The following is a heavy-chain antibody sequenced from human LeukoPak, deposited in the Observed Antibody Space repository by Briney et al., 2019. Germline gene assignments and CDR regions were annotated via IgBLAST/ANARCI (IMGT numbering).Heavy chain of an antibody. CDR1: GGSISTYY. J-gene: IGHJ4*02. D-gene: IGHD1-26*01. V-gene: IGHV4-59*01. CDR2: IYYSGTT. Sequence: SETLSLTCTVSGGSISTYYWSWIRQPPGKGLEWIGYIYYSGTTNYNPSLKSRVTISVDTSKNQFSLKLSSVTAADTAVYYCARDAYSGSYFDYWGQGTLVTVSS. CDR3: ARDAYSGSYFDY.